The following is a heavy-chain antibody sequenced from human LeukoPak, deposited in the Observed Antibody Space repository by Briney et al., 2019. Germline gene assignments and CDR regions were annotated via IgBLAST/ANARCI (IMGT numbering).Heavy chain of an antibody. V-gene: IGHV4-38-2*01. CDR2: IYHSGST. CDR1: GYSISSGYY. Sequence: TSETLSLTCAVSGYSISSGYYWGWIRQPPGKGLEWIGSIYHSGSTYHNPSLKSRVTISVDTSKNQFSLKLSSVTAADTAVYYCARHVSSGWDSGFGPDYWGQGTLVTVSS. D-gene: IGHD3-22*01. J-gene: IGHJ4*02. CDR3: ARHVSSGWDSGFGPDY.